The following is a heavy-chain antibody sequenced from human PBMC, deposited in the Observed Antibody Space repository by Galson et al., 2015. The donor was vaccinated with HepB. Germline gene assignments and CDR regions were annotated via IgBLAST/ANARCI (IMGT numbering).Heavy chain of an antibody. CDR2: IYTSGST. D-gene: IGHD3-10*01. CDR1: GGSISSYY. V-gene: IGHV4-4*07. CDR3: ARHAIIRGVLKWFHP. Sequence: ETLSLTCTVSGGSISSYYWSWIRQPAGKGLEWIGRIYTSGSTNYNPSLKSRVTMSVDTSKNQSSLKLSFVTAADTAVYYCARHAIIRGVLKWFHPWGQGTLVTVSS. J-gene: IGHJ5*02.